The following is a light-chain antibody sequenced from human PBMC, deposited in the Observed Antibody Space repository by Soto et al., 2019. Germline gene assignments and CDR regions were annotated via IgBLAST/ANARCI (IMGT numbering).Light chain of an antibody. Sequence: DIQMTQSPSSVSASVGDRVTITCRASQGLGVWLGWYQQKPGKAPQLLIFGASGLQTGVPSRFSGSGSGTDVTLTISSLQPEDFATYYCQQAYSFPLTFGGGTKVEIK. CDR2: GAS. V-gene: IGKV1-12*01. J-gene: IGKJ4*01. CDR1: QGLGVW. CDR3: QQAYSFPLT.